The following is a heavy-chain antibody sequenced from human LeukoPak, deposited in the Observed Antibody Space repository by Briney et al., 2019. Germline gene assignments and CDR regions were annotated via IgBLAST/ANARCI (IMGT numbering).Heavy chain of an antibody. CDR3: ARRGHYYDSSGTPFDC. J-gene: IGHJ4*02. D-gene: IGHD3-22*01. V-gene: IGHV4-59*12. CDR1: GGSISSYY. Sequence: SETLSLTCTVSGGSISSYYWSWIRQPPGKGLEWIGYIYYSGSTNYNPSLKSRVTISVDTSKNQFSLKLSSVTAADTAVYYCARRGHYYDSSGTPFDCWGRGTLVTVSS. CDR2: IYYSGST.